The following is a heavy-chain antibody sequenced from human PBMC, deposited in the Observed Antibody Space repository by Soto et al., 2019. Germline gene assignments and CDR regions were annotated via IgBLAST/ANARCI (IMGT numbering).Heavy chain of an antibody. CDR2: ISYDGSNK. CDR1: GFTFSSYG. CDR3: ATMLSGYSGFDY. D-gene: IGHD3-22*01. V-gene: IGHV3-30*03. J-gene: IGHJ4*02. Sequence: GGSLRLSCAASGFTFSSYGMHWVRQAPGKGLEWVAVISYDGSNKYYADSVKGRFTISRDNSKNTLYLQMNSLRAEDTAVYYCATMLSGYSGFDYWGQGTLVTVSS.